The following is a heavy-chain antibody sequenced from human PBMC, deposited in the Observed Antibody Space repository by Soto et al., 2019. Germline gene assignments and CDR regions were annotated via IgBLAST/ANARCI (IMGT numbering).Heavy chain of an antibody. CDR1: DGNIRSRCCC. CDR3: ATYPLWFGELTKNYYYGMDV. CDR2: VYYTGTT. V-gene: IGHV4-39*07. D-gene: IGHD3-10*01. Sequence: CTVVDGNIRSRCCCCVSKNQPPGKGLDWIGYVYYTGTTSYNPSLKSRVTISVDKSKNQFSLKLSSVTAADTAVYYCATYPLWFGELTKNYYYGMDVCGQGTTVTVPS. J-gene: IGHJ6*02.